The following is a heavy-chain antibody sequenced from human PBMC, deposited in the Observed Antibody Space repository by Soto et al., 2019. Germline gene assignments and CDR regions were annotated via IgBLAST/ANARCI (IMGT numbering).Heavy chain of an antibody. V-gene: IGHV3-48*01. Sequence: PGGSLRLSCAASGFTFSSYSMNWVRQAPGKGLEWVSYISSSSSTIYYADSVKGRFTISRDNAKNSLYLQMNSLRAEDTAVYYCAREVITMVRGVPHPTSWFDPWGQGTLVTVS. J-gene: IGHJ5*02. D-gene: IGHD3-10*01. CDR3: AREVITMVRGVPHPTSWFDP. CDR1: GFTFSSYS. CDR2: ISSSSSTI.